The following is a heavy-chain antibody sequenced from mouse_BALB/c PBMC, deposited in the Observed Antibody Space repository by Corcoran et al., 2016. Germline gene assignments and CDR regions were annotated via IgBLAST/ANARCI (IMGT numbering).Heavy chain of an antibody. CDR2: INTHSGVP. D-gene: IGHD2-3*01. J-gene: IGHJ2*01. V-gene: IGHV9-4*02. Sequence: QIQLVQSGPELKKPGETVRISCKASGYTFTTAGMQWVQKMPGKGLKWIGWINTHSGVPKYAEDFEGRFAFSLETSASTAYLQISNLKNEDTATYFCASRGDGSFDYWGQGTTLTVSS. CDR1: GYTFTTAG. CDR3: ASRGDGSFDY.